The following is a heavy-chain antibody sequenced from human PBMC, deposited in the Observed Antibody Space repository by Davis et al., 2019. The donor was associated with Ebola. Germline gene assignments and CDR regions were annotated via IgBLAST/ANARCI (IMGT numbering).Heavy chain of an antibody. V-gene: IGHV1-24*01. Sequence: AASVKVSCKVSGYILTELSIHWVRQAPGQGLEWMGNFDPEDNEIIYAHKFEGRVTMTEDTSAHTAYMELSRLRSDDSAVYYCAAGGSRGGFDVWGQGTMVTVSS. D-gene: IGHD3-16*01. J-gene: IGHJ3*01. CDR3: AAGGSRGGFDV. CDR2: FDPEDNEI. CDR1: GYILTELS.